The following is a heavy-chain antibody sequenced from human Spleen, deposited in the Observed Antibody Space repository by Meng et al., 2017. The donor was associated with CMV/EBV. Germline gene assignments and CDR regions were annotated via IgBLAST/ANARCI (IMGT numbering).Heavy chain of an antibody. CDR3: ARVKLQYYFDY. CDR2: IYYSGST. J-gene: IGHJ4*02. D-gene: IGHD1-1*01. Sequence: SETLSLTCTVSGGSISSGGYYWSWIRQPPGKGLEWIGYIYYSGSTNYNPSLKSRVTISVDTSKNQFSLKLSSVTAADTAVYYCARVKLQYYFDYWGQGTLVTVSS. V-gene: IGHV4-61*08. CDR1: GGSISSGGYY.